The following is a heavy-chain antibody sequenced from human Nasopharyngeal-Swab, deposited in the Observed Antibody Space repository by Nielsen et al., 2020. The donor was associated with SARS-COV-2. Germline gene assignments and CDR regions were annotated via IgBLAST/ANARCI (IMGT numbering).Heavy chain of an antibody. CDR3: AKDKGRGISPVEGSLDI. J-gene: IGHJ3*02. D-gene: IGHD4-23*01. CDR1: GFTFDDYA. CDR2: ISWNSGST. Sequence: GGSLRLSCAASGFTFDDYAMHWVRQAPGKGLEWVSGISWNSGSTGYADSVKGRFTISRDNAKNSLYLQMNSLRPDDTALYYCAKDKGRGISPVEGSLDIWGQGTMVTVSS. V-gene: IGHV3-9*01.